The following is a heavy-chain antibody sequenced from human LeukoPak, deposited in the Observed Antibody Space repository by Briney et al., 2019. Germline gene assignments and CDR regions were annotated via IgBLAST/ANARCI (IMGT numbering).Heavy chain of an antibody. CDR1: GFTFSSYW. Sequence: GGSLRLSCAASGFTFSSYWMSWVRQAPGKGLEWVANIRQDASEKYYVDSVKGRFTISRHNARNSLYLQMNSLRAEDTAVYYCARVVEDGGYHPDYWGQGTLVTVSS. J-gene: IGHJ4*02. V-gene: IGHV3-7*01. D-gene: IGHD5-12*01. CDR2: IRQDASEK. CDR3: ARVVEDGGYHPDY.